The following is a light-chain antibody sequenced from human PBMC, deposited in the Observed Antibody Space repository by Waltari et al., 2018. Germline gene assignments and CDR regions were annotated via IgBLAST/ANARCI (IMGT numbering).Light chain of an antibody. CDR3: QKYSSSPLFT. CDR1: QSVSSY. CDR2: GAS. V-gene: IGKV3-20*01. J-gene: IGKJ3*01. Sequence: VILTQSPATLSLSPGERATLSCRASQSVSSYLAWYQQKPGQAPRLLIYGASSRATGIPDRFSGSGSGTEFTLTINSLEPEDFAVYYCQKYSSSPLFTFGPGTKLDIK.